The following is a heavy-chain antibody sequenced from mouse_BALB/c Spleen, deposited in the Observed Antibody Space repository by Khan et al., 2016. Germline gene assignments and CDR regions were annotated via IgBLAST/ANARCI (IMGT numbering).Heavy chain of an antibody. CDR1: GYTFTDYY. V-gene: IGHV1-77*01. CDR2: IYPGSGNT. J-gene: IGHJ2*01. D-gene: IGHD2-2*01. CDR3: ASSVYYGSYFDY. Sequence: VELVESGAELARPGASVKLSCKASGYTFTDYYINWVKQRTGQGLEWIGEIYPGSGNTYYNEKFKGKATLTADKSSSTAYMQISSLTSEDSAVYFCASSVYYGSYFDYWGQGTTLTVSS.